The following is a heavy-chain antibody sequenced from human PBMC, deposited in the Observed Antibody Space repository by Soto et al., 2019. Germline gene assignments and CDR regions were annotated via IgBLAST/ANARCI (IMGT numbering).Heavy chain of an antibody. V-gene: IGHV1-69*01. Sequence: QVQLVQSGAEVKKPGSSVKVSCKASGGTFSSYAISWVRQAPGQGLEWMGGIIPIFGTANYAQKFQGRVRITADESTSTAYMELSSLRSEDTAVYYCARGLGYCSSTSCSETDYWGQGTLVTVSS. J-gene: IGHJ4*02. CDR3: ARGLGYCSSTSCSETDY. D-gene: IGHD2-2*01. CDR2: IIPIFGTA. CDR1: GGTFSSYA.